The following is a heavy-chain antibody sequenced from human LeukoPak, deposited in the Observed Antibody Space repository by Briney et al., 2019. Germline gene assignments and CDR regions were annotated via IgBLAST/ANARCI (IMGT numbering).Heavy chain of an antibody. Sequence: SQTLSLTCTVSGGSISSGDYYWSWIRQPPGKGLEWIGYIYYSGSTYYNPSLKSRVTLSVDTSKNQFSLKLSSVTAADTAVYYCASRVTDIIHDYGDYPGAFDIWGQGTMVTVSS. D-gene: IGHD4-17*01. CDR2: IYYSGST. CDR1: GGSISSGDYY. J-gene: IGHJ3*02. CDR3: ASRVTDIIHDYGDYPGAFDI. V-gene: IGHV4-30-4*01.